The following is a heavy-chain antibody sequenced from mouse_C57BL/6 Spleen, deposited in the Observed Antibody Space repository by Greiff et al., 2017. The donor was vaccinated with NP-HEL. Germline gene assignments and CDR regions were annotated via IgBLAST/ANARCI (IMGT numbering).Heavy chain of an antibody. CDR3: AVYYGYDGYFDV. CDR1: GYTFTDYY. Sequence: VKLMESGPELVKPGASVKISCKASGYTFTDYYINWVKQRPGQGLEWIGWIFPGSGSTYYNEKFKGKATLTVDKSSSTAYMLLSSLTSEDSAVYFCAVYYGYDGYFDVWGTGTTVTVSS. J-gene: IGHJ1*03. D-gene: IGHD2-2*01. V-gene: IGHV1-75*01. CDR2: IFPGSGST.